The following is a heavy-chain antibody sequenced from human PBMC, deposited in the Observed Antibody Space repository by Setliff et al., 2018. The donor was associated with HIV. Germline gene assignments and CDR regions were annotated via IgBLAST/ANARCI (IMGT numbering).Heavy chain of an antibody. CDR3: ARGAITMVRSPYYMDV. Sequence: PSETLSLTCAVSGGSISSSNWWNWVRQPPGKGLEWIGEINHSGSTNYNPSLKSRVTISVDTSKNQFSLKLSSVTAADTAVFYCARGAITMVRSPYYMDVWGKGTAVTVSS. CDR1: GGSISSSNW. J-gene: IGHJ6*03. D-gene: IGHD3-10*01. CDR2: INHSGST. V-gene: IGHV4-4*02.